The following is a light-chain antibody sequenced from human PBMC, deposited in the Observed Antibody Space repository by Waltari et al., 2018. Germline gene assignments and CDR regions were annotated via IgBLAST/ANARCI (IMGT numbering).Light chain of an antibody. CDR3: AVWEDSLNGWM. CDR1: SSNIGSKT. CDR2: NNN. J-gene: IGLJ3*02. V-gene: IGLV1-44*01. Sequence: QSVVTQSPSASGPPGQRVTISCSGSSSNIGSKTVNWYQHLPGTAPKLLIHNNNQRPSGVPDRFSVSKSDTSASLAISGLQSEDEAEYYCAVWEDSLNGWMFGGGTKLTVL.